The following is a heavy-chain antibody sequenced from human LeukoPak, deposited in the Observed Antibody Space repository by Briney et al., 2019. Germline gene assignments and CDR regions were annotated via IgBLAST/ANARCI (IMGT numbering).Heavy chain of an antibody. D-gene: IGHD1-7*01. Sequence: VASGKVSCKASGFTFTTSAVQWVRQARGQRLEWVGWIVVGSGNTNYAQKFQEGVTISRDRSTSSAYMELSSLRSEDTAVDYCAADPTGTLAFDIWGQGTMVTVSS. CDR1: GFTFTTSA. J-gene: IGHJ3*02. CDR3: AADPTGTLAFDI. V-gene: IGHV1-58*01. CDR2: IVVGSGNT.